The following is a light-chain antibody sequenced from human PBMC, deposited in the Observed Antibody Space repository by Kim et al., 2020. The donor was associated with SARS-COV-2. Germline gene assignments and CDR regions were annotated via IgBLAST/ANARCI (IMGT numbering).Light chain of an antibody. CDR3: SSYTPSSTWV. Sequence: GQSITISRTGTSSDVGGYDYVSWYQQHPVKAPKLIIYDVTHRPSGVSHRFSGSKSGNTASLTISGLQAEDEADYYCSSYTPSSTWVFGGGTQLTVL. V-gene: IGLV2-14*03. J-gene: IGLJ3*02. CDR2: DVT. CDR1: SSDVGGYDY.